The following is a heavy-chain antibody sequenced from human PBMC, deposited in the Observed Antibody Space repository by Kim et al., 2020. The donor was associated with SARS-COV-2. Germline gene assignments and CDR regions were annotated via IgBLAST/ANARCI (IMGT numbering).Heavy chain of an antibody. Sequence: ASVKVSCKASGYTFTSYAMNWVRQAPGQGLEWMGWINTNTGNPTYAQGFTGRFVFSLDTSVSTAYLQISSLKAEDTAVYYCARSAPSEGGSLTIYYYYYGMDVWGQGTTVTDSS. CDR3: ARSAPSEGGSLTIYYYYYGMDV. J-gene: IGHJ6*02. D-gene: IGHD1-26*01. CDR2: INTNTGNP. CDR1: GYTFTSYA. V-gene: IGHV7-4-1*02.